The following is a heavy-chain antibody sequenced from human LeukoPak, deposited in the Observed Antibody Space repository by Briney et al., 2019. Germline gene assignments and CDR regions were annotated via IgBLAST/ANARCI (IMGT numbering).Heavy chain of an antibody. CDR2: IYYSGST. CDR1: GGSISHYY. V-gene: IGHV4-59*01. D-gene: IGHD5-18*01. CDR3: ARTTEGGYTYNYFYYYYMDV. Sequence: PSETLSLTCTVSGGSISHYYWSWLRQPPGKGLEWIGYIYYSGSTNYNPSLKSRVTISVDTSKNQFSLKLSSVTAADTAVYYCARTTEGGYTYNYFYYYYMDVWGRGTTVTISS. J-gene: IGHJ6*03.